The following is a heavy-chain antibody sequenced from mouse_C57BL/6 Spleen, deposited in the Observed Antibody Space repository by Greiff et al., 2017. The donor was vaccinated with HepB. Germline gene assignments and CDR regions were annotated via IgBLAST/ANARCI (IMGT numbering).Heavy chain of an antibody. J-gene: IGHJ4*01. D-gene: IGHD1-1*01. CDR1: GYTFTDYN. Sequence: EVQLQQSGPELVKPGASVKMSCKASGYTFTDYNMHWVKQSHGKSLEWIGYINPNNGGTNYNQKFKGKATLTVNKSSTTAYMELRSLTSEDSAVYYCARSSPYAMDYWGQGTSGTVSS. CDR3: ARSSPYAMDY. CDR2: INPNNGGT. V-gene: IGHV1-22*01.